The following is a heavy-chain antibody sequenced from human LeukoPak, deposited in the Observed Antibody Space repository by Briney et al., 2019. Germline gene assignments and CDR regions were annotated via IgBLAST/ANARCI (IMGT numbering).Heavy chain of an antibody. CDR3: ARDGEYSNSWYDFDS. D-gene: IGHD6-13*01. V-gene: IGHV3-21*01. CDR1: GFTFSSYT. CDR2: ISSSSSYM. J-gene: IGHJ4*02. Sequence: GGSLRLSCAASGFTFSSYTMNWVRQAPGKGLEWVSSISSSSSYMYYADSVKGRFTISRDNAKNSLVLQMNSLRAEDTAVYYCARDGEYSNSWYDFDSWGQGTLVTVSS.